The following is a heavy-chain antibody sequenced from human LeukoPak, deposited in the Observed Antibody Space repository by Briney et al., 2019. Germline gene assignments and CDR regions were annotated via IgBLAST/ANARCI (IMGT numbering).Heavy chain of an antibody. CDR2: IYTSGST. Sequence: PSETLSLTCTVSGGSISSYYWSWIRQPAGKGLEWIGRIYTSGSTNYDPSLKSRVTMSVDTSKNQFSLKLSSVTAADTAVYYCVRFCSSTSCYWGDAFDIWGQGTMVTVSS. CDR3: VRFCSSTSCYWGDAFDI. V-gene: IGHV4-4*07. D-gene: IGHD2-2*01. J-gene: IGHJ3*02. CDR1: GGSISSYY.